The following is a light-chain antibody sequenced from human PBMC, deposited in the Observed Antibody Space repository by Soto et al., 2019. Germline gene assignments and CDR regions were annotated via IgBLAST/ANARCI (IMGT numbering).Light chain of an antibody. CDR2: DVS. CDR3: QQCRNWPRS. CDR1: QNVYNN. Sequence: EIVMPQSPATLSVSAGEGDTLSCKASQNVYNNLAWYQQRPGQPPRLLIYDVSTRATGISARFSGSGYGTDCTLTISSLQSEDFAVYFCQQCRNWPRSFGGGTKVEIK. V-gene: IGKV3-15*01. J-gene: IGKJ4*01.